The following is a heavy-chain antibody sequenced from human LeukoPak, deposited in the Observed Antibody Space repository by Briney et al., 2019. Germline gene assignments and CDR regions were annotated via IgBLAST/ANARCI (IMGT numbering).Heavy chain of an antibody. CDR2: INHSGST. CDR3: ARQGGYIAPLAL. D-gene: IGHD6-13*01. Sequence: SETLSLTCAVYGGSFSGYYWGWIRQPPGKGLEWIGEINHSGSTNYNPSLKSRVTISVDTSKNQFSLKLTSVTAADTAVYYCARQGGYIAPLALWGQGTLVTVSA. CDR1: GGSFSGYY. V-gene: IGHV4-34*01. J-gene: IGHJ4*02.